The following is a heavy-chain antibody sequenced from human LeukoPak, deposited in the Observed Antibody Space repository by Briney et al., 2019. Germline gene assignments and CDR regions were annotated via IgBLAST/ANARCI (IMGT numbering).Heavy chain of an antibody. Sequence: ASVKVSCKASGYTFTGYYMHWVRQAPGQGLEWMGWINPNSGGTNYAQKFQGRVTMTRDTSISTAYMELSRLRSDDTAVYYCARAVSLNYDFWSGYESWGQGTLVNGSS. CDR3: ARAVSLNYDFWSGYES. V-gene: IGHV1-2*02. J-gene: IGHJ4*02. CDR1: GYTFTGYY. D-gene: IGHD3-3*01. CDR2: INPNSGGT.